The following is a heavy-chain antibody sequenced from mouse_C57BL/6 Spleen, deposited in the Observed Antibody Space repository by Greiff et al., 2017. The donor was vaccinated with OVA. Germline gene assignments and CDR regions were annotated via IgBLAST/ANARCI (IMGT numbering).Heavy chain of an antibody. V-gene: IGHV3-5*01. CDR1: GISITTGNYR. CDR3: AREGTGVFDY. Sequence: VQLKESGPGLVKPSQTVFLTCTVTGISITTGNYRWSWIRQFSGNKLEWIGYIYYSGTITYNPSLTSRTTITRDTPKNQFFLEMNSLTAEDTATYYCAREGTGVFDYWGQGTTLTVSS. CDR2: IYYSGTI. D-gene: IGHD4-1*01. J-gene: IGHJ2*01.